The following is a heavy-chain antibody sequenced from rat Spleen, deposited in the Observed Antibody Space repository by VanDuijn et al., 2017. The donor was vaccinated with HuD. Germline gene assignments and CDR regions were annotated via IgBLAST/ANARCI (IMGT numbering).Heavy chain of an antibody. D-gene: IGHD1-12*02. CDR2: ISYDGLVT. CDR1: GFTFSDYY. V-gene: IGHV5-29*01. CDR3: TRHRLYFDDGSYYHSRVMDA. J-gene: IGHJ4*01. Sequence: EVQLVESDGGLVQPGRSLKLSCAASGFTFSDYYMAWVCQAPTKGLEWVASISYDGLVTYYRDSVKGRCTISRDNSESTLYLQMDSLRSEDTATYYCTRHRLYFDDGSYYHSRVMDAWGQGASVTVSS.